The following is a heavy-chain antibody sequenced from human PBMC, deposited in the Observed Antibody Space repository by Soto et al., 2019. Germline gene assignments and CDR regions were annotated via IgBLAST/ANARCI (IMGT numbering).Heavy chain of an antibody. D-gene: IGHD3-22*01. CDR1: GGCMSSGGYS. J-gene: IGHJ4*02. CDR3: ARTEYDKIGHDY. V-gene: IGHV4-30-2*01. Sequence: SETLSLTGAVSGGCMSSGGYSWSWIRQPPGKGLEWIGYIYHSGSTYYNPSLKSRVTISVDRSKSQFSLKLSSVTAAGTAVYYCARTEYDKIGHDYWGPGTLVTVSS. CDR2: IYHSGST.